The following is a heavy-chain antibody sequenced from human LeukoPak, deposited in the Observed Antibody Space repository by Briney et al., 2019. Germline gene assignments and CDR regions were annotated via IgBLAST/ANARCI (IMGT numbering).Heavy chain of an antibody. D-gene: IGHD3-16*01. CDR2: INSDGSST. Sequence: GGSLRLSCAASGFTFSSYWMHWVRQAPGKGLVWVSRINSDGSSTSYADSVKGRFTVSRDNAKNTLYLQMNSLRAEDTAVYYCARVWYDDYFDYWGQGTLVTGSS. V-gene: IGHV3-74*01. J-gene: IGHJ4*02. CDR3: ARVWYDDYFDY. CDR1: GFTFSSYW.